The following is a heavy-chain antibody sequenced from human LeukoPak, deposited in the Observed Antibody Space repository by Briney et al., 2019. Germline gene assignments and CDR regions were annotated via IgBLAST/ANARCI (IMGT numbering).Heavy chain of an antibody. CDR2: ISGGSSTI. J-gene: IGHJ6*02. CDR1: GFTFSSFS. Sequence: GGSLRLSCGASGFTFSSFSMNWVRQAPGKGLQWVSYISGGSSTIYYGDSVKGRFTISRDNAKNSLYLQMNSLRAEDTAVYYCARDSGRFDGMDVWGQGTTVTVS. V-gene: IGHV3-48*01. CDR3: ARDSGRFDGMDV. D-gene: IGHD3-10*01.